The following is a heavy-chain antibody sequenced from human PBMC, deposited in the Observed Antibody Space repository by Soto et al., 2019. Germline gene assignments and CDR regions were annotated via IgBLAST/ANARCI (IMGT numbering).Heavy chain of an antibody. J-gene: IGHJ4*02. CDR3: ARTKYYDILTGYYMGHFDY. CDR1: GGTFSSYA. V-gene: IGHV1-69*01. D-gene: IGHD3-9*01. Sequence: QVQLVQSGAEVKKPGSSVKVSCKASGGTFSSYAISWVRQAPGQGLEWMGGIIPIFGTANYAQKFQGRVTITADDSTSTAYMELTSLRSEDTAVYYCARTKYYDILTGYYMGHFDYWGQGTLVTVSS. CDR2: IIPIFGTA.